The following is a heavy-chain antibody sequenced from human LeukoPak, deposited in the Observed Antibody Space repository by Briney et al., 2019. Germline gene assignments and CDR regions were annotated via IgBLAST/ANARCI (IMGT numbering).Heavy chain of an antibody. CDR1: GYTFTNYA. CDR3: ARDPAGTEFDY. CDR2: ISIHNGNI. Sequence: ASVKVSCKAYGYTFTNYAISWVRQAPGQGLEWMGWISIHNGNINYAQKFQGRVTMTRDTSISTAYMELSRLRSDDTAVYYCARDPAGTEFDYWGQGTLVTVSS. V-gene: IGHV1-18*01. D-gene: IGHD6-19*01. J-gene: IGHJ4*02.